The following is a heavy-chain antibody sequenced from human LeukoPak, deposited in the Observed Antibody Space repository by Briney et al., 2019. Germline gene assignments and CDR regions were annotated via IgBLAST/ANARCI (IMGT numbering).Heavy chain of an antibody. V-gene: IGHV3-30*04. CDR3: ARDDNSYGYVSSFDY. CDR1: GFTFGSYA. J-gene: IGHJ4*02. Sequence: GGSLRLSCAASGFTFGSYAMHWVRQAPGKGLEWVAVISYDGSNKYYADSVKGRFTISRDNSKNTLYLQMNSLRAEDTAVYYCARDDNSYGYVSSFDYWGQGTLVTVSS. CDR2: ISYDGSNK. D-gene: IGHD5-18*01.